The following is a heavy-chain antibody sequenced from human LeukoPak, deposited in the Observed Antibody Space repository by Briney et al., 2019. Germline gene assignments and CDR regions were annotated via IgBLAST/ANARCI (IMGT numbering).Heavy chain of an antibody. J-gene: IGHJ3*02. Sequence: GASVKVSCKASGYTFTGYYMHWVRQAPGQGLEWMGWINPNSGGTNYAQKFQGRVTMTRDTSISTAYMELSRLRSDDTAVYYCAREWLMRGSYSEAFDIWGQGTMVTVSS. CDR3: AREWLMRGSYSEAFDI. CDR1: GYTFTGYY. V-gene: IGHV1-2*02. D-gene: IGHD1-26*01. CDR2: INPNSGGT.